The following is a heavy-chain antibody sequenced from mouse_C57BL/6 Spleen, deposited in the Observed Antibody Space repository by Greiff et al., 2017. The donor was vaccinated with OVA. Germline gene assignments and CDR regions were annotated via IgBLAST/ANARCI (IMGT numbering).Heavy chain of an antibody. D-gene: IGHD4-1*01. CDR3: ARKTGTAY. CDR1: GYTFTDYY. V-gene: IGHV1-26*01. Sequence: VQLQQSGPELVQPGPSVKLSCKFSGYTFTDYYMNWVKQRHGKSLEWIGDINPKNGGTSYNQKFKGKATLTVDKSSSTAYMELRSLTSEDSAVYYCARKTGTAYWGQGTLVTVSA. CDR2: INPKNGGT. J-gene: IGHJ3*01.